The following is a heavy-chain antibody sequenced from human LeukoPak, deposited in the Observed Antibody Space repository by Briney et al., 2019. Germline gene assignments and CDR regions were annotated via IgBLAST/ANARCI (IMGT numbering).Heavy chain of an antibody. V-gene: IGHV3-23*01. J-gene: IGHJ4*02. CDR3: AKDSQYSATYGQIY. CDR1: GFTFSSYA. CDR2: ISGSGGKT. D-gene: IGHD1-26*01. Sequence: GGSLRLSCAASGFTFSSYAMSWVRQAPGKGLEWGSGISGSGGKTYYADSVKGRFTISRDNSKNTLYLQMNSLRAEDTAVYYCAKDSQYSATYGQIYWGQGTLVTVSS.